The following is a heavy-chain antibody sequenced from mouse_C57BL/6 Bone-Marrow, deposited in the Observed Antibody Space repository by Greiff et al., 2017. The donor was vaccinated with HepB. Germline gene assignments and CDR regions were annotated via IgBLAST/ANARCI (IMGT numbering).Heavy chain of an antibody. Sequence: DVKLQESGPGLVKPSQSLSLTCSVTGYSITSGYYWNWIRQFPGNKLEWMGYISYDGSNNYNPSLKNRISITRDTSKNQFFLKLNSVTTEDTATYYCARSLDSSGYVEDYWGQGTTLTVSS. J-gene: IGHJ2*01. CDR2: ISYDGSN. CDR3: ARSLDSSGYVEDY. CDR1: GYSITSGYY. V-gene: IGHV3-6*01. D-gene: IGHD3-2*02.